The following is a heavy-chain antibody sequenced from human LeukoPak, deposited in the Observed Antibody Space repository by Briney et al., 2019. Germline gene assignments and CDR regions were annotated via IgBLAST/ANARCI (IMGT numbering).Heavy chain of an antibody. CDR3: ARVGSSWYNHYYFDY. J-gene: IGHJ4*02. CDR2: INHSRST. Sequence: PSETLSLTCAVYGGSFSGYYWSWIRQPPGKGLEWIGEINHSRSTNYNPSLKSRVTISVDTSKNQFSLKLSSVTAADTAVYYCARVGSSWYNHYYFDYWGQGTLVTVSS. D-gene: IGHD6-13*01. V-gene: IGHV4-34*01. CDR1: GGSFSGYY.